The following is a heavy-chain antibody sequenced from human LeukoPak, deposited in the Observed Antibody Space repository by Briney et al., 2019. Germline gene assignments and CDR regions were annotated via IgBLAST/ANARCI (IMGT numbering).Heavy chain of an antibody. Sequence: SETLSLTCTVSGGSISSYYWSWIRQPPGKGLEWIGYIYYSGSTNYNPSPKSRVTISVDTSKNQFSLKLSSVTAADTAVYYCARGWLPDFDYWGQGTLVTVSS. J-gene: IGHJ4*02. D-gene: IGHD5-24*01. CDR1: GGSISSYY. V-gene: IGHV4-59*01. CDR2: IYYSGST. CDR3: ARGWLPDFDY.